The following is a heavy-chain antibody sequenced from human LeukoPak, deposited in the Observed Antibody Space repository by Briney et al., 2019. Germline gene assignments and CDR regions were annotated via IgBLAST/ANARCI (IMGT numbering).Heavy chain of an antibody. Sequence: SVKVSCKASGGTFISYAISWVRQAPGQGLEWMGGIIPIFGTANYAQKFQGRVTITADESTSTAYMELSSLRSEDTAVYYCTRGEDYGDYGYDYWGQGTLVTVSS. D-gene: IGHD4-17*01. CDR1: GGTFISYA. CDR2: IIPIFGTA. V-gene: IGHV1-69*01. CDR3: TRGEDYGDYGYDY. J-gene: IGHJ4*02.